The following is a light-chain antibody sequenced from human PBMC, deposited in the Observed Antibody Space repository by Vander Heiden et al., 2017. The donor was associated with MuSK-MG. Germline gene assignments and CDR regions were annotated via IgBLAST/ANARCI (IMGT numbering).Light chain of an antibody. CDR2: GKN. CDR1: SLRSYY. V-gene: IGLV3-19*01. Sequence: SSELTQDPAVSVALGQTVRITCQGDSLRSYYASWYQQKPGQAPVLVIYGKNNRPSGIPDRFSGSSSGNTASLTITGAQAEDEADYYCNYRDSSGNPCVFGGGTKMTVL. CDR3: NYRDSSGNPCV. J-gene: IGLJ2*01.